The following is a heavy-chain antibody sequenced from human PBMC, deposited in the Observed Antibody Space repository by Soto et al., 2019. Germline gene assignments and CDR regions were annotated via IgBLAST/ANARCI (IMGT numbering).Heavy chain of an antibody. V-gene: IGHV3-23*01. CDR3: AEERWAGYGMDV. Sequence: EVQLLESGGGLVQPGGSLRLSCAASGFTFSSYAMSWVRQAPGKGLEWVSTISSSGGSTYYADSVKGRFTISRDNSKNTQYLQMNSLRAEDTAVYYCAEERWAGYGMDVWGQGTTVTVSS. D-gene: IGHD1-26*01. CDR1: GFTFSSYA. J-gene: IGHJ6*02. CDR2: ISSSGGST.